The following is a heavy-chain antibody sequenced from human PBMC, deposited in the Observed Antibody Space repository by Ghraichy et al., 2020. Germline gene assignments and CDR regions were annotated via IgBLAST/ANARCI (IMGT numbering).Heavy chain of an antibody. CDR3: ARRGYSYGLDYYYYYMDV. Sequence: GGSLRLSCAASGFTFSSYGMHWVRQAPGKGLEWVAVIWYDGSNKYYADSVKGRFTISRDNSKNTLYLQMNSLRAEDTAVYYCARRGYSYGLDYYYYYMDVWGKGTTVTVSS. J-gene: IGHJ6*03. CDR2: IWYDGSNK. D-gene: IGHD5-18*01. CDR1: GFTFSSYG. V-gene: IGHV3-33*01.